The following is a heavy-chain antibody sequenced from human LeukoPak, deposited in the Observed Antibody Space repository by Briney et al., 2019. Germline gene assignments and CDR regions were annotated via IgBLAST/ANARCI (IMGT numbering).Heavy chain of an antibody. V-gene: IGHV3-23*01. D-gene: IGHD3-10*01. J-gene: IGHJ4*02. Sequence: GGSLRLSCAASGSTFSSYGMSWVRQAPGKGLEWVSAISGSGGSTYYADSVKGRFTISRDDPHNTLYLQMNSLRAEDTAVYFCARGGVDYYGSGTYYLMYYFDYWGQGALVTVSS. CDR2: ISGSGGST. CDR1: GSTFSSYG. CDR3: ARGGVDYYGSGTYYLMYYFDY.